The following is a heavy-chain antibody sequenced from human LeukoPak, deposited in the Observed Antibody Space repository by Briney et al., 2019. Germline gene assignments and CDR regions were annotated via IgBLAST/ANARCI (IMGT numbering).Heavy chain of an antibody. J-gene: IGHJ3*02. D-gene: IGHD2-2*01. V-gene: IGHV4-4*07. CDR1: GGSISSYY. CDR3: ARTWLYCSSTSCYDPAFDI. CDR2: IYTSGST. Sequence: SETLSLTCTVSGGSISSYYWSWIRQRAGPGLEWIGRIYTSGSTNYNPSLKSRVSMSVDTSKPQSSLKLSSVTAADTAVYYCARTWLYCSSTSCYDPAFDIWGQGTMVTVSS.